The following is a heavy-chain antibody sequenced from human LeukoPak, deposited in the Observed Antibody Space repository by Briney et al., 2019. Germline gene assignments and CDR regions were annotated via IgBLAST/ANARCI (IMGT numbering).Heavy chain of an antibody. Sequence: GGFLRLSCAASGFTFSSYGMHWVRQAPGKGLEWVAFIRYDGSNKYYADSVKGRFTISRDNSKNTLYLQMNSLRAEDTAVYYCAKRYCSSTSCLYYYYMDVWGKGTTVTVSS. D-gene: IGHD2-2*01. V-gene: IGHV3-30*02. CDR1: GFTFSSYG. CDR3: AKRYCSSTSCLYYYYMDV. CDR2: IRYDGSNK. J-gene: IGHJ6*03.